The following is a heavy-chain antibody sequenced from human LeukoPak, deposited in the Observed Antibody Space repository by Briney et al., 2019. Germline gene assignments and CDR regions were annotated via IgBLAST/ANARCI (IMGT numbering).Heavy chain of an antibody. J-gene: IGHJ4*02. D-gene: IGHD2/OR15-2a*01. CDR3: ARTYLGFQGFDF. Sequence: GESLKISSKGSGYGFNSYWIGWVRQMPGKGLEWMGIIYPSDSDTRYSPSFQGQATISADKSISTAYLQWSSLKASDTAMYYCARTYLGFQGFDFWGQGTLVTVSS. V-gene: IGHV5-51*01. CDR1: GYGFNSYW. CDR2: IYPSDSDT.